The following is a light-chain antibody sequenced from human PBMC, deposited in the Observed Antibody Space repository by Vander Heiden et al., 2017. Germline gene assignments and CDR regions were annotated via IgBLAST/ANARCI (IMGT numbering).Light chain of an antibody. Sequence: SYELPQPPSASASSAQTTRITCSGDVLSKKSAYWYQQKSGQAPVLAIFEDNKRPSGIPERFSGSRSGTLATLIISGAQVEDEAGYYCNSTDSSGNPLFGEGTKLTVL. CDR3: NSTDSSGNPL. J-gene: IGLJ2*01. V-gene: IGLV3-10*01. CDR1: VLSKKS. CDR2: EDN.